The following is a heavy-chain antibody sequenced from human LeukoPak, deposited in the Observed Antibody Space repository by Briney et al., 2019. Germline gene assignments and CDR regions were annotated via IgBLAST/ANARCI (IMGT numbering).Heavy chain of an antibody. J-gene: IGHJ4*02. CDR3: ARDLSLPKYYDSSGYIDY. CDR2: MNQDGSEI. CDR1: GFTFSRYW. V-gene: IGHV3-7*01. D-gene: IGHD3-22*01. Sequence: PGGSLRLSCVGSGFTFSRYWLNWVRQAPGKGLEWVANMNQDGSEIYYLDSVKGRFTISRDNAKNSLYLQMNSLRAEDTAVYYCARDLSLPKYYDSSGYIDYWGQGTLVTVSS.